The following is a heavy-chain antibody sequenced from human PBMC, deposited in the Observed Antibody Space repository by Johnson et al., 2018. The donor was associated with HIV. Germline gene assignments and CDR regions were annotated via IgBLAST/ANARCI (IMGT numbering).Heavy chain of an antibody. D-gene: IGHD1-14*01. CDR3: ARDPSRGPRIRPRTLGAFDI. CDR1: GFTFSSYW. Sequence: VQLVESGGGLVQPGGSLRLSCAASGFTFSSYWMHWVRQAPGKGLVWVSRINSDGSSSSYADSVKGRFTISRDNSKNTLYLQMNSLRAEDTAVYDCARDPSRGPRIRPRTLGAFDIWGQGTKVTVSS. J-gene: IGHJ3*02. V-gene: IGHV3-74*01. CDR2: INSDGSSS.